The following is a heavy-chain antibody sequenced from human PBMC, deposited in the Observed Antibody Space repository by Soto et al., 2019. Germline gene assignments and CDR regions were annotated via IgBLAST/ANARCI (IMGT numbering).Heavy chain of an antibody. Sequence: GGSLRLSCAASGLTFNSYAMSWVRQAPGKGLEWVAAIIGSGGSTYYADSVKGRFTISRDNSKNTLFPQMNSLRAEDTAVYYCAKDSAYYNSRGFDYWGQGTLVTVSS. CDR1: GLTFNSYA. V-gene: IGHV3-23*01. J-gene: IGHJ4*02. D-gene: IGHD3-22*01. CDR3: AKDSAYYNSRGFDY. CDR2: IIGSGGST.